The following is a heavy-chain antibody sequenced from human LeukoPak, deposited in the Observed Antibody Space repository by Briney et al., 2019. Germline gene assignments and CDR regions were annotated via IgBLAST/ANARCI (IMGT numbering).Heavy chain of an antibody. CDR2: ISAYNGNT. V-gene: IGHV1-18*01. CDR3: ARDLGNTMVRGASDY. CDR1: GYTFTSYG. Sequence: ASVKVSCKASGYTFTSYGISRVRQAPGQGLEWMGWISAYNGNTNYAQKLQGRVTMTTDTSTSTAYMELRSLRSDDTAVYYCARDLGNTMVRGASDYWGQGTLVTVSS. D-gene: IGHD3-10*01. J-gene: IGHJ4*02.